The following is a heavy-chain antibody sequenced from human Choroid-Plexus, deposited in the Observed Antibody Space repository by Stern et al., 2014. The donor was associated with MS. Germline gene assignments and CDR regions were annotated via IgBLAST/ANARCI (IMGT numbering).Heavy chain of an antibody. Sequence: VQLVESGGGVVQPGRPLRLSCAASGFSFSSFGMQWVRQAPGKGLEWGALISYDGSKDYADSVKGRFAISRDNSKNTLYLQMNSLRAEDTAVYYCAKDRQYLTFFFDFWGQGSLVTVSS. D-gene: IGHD2/OR15-2a*01. CDR2: ISYDGSK. J-gene: IGHJ4*02. V-gene: IGHV3-30*18. CDR1: GFSFSSFG. CDR3: AKDRQYLTFFFDF.